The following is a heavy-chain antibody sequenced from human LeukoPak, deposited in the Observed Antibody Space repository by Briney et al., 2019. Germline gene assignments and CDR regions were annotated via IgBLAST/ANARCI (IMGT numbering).Heavy chain of an antibody. V-gene: IGHV1-46*01. CDR3: ARSQGGNTLWFDP. Sequence: ASVKVSCKASGYTFTSYYMHWVRQAPGQGLEWMGIINTSGGSTTHAQKFQGRVSMTRDTSTSTVYLEVSSLRSEDTAVYYCARSQGGNTLWFDPWGQGTLVTVSS. CDR2: INTSGGST. J-gene: IGHJ5*02. D-gene: IGHD4-23*01. CDR1: GYTFTSYY.